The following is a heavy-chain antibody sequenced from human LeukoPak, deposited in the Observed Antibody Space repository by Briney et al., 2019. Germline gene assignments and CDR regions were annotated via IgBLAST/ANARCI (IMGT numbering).Heavy chain of an antibody. CDR2: MNPNSGNT. CDR1: GYTFSSHD. V-gene: IGHV1-8*01. D-gene: IGHD2-2*01. Sequence: GASVKVSCKASGYTFSSHDINWVRQATGQGLEWMGWMNPNSGNTGFAKNFQGRATITRDTSISTAYMELSSLRSEDTAVYYCARGKIVVVPAAIYEYYYYMDVWGKGTTVTVSS. CDR3: ARGKIVVVPAAIYEYYYYMDV. J-gene: IGHJ6*03.